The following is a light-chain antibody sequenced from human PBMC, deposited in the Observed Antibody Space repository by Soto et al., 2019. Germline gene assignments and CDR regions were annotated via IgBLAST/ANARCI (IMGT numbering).Light chain of an antibody. V-gene: IGKV3-20*01. CDR3: HQYRSSAST. CDR2: GAS. CDR1: QSVSSSY. Sequence: EIVLTQSPGTLSLSPGERATLSCRASQSVSSSYLAWYQQKPGQAPRLLIYGASSRATGIPDRFSGSGSGTDFTLTISRLEPEDFAVYYCHQYRSSASTFGQATKV. J-gene: IGKJ1*01.